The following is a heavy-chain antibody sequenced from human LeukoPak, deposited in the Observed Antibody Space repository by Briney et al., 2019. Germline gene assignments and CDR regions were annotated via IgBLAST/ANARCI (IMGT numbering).Heavy chain of an antibody. CDR1: GYTFTSYY. J-gene: IGHJ4*02. V-gene: IGHV1-46*03. CDR3: ARDDYSNYFDY. CDR2: INPSGGST. D-gene: IGHD4-11*01. Sequence: ASVKVSCKASGYTFTSYYMHWVRQAPGQGLEWMGIINPSGGSTSYAQKFQGRVTMTRDTSTSTAYMELSSLRSEDTAVYYCARDDYSNYFDYWGQGTLVTVSS.